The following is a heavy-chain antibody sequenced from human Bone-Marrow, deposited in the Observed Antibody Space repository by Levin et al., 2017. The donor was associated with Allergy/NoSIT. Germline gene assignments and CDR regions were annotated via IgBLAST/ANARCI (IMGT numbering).Heavy chain of an antibody. J-gene: IGHJ4*02. CDR2: VFHSGIA. CDR3: ASSAFFGNLDY. Sequence: KSSETLSLTCAVSGGSINSSNSWNWVRQPPGKGLEWIGEVFHSGIANYNPSLKSRVTMSVDKSKNQFSLNLASVTAADTAIYYCASSAFFGNLDYWGQGTLVTVSS. V-gene: IGHV4-4*02. D-gene: IGHD3-3*01. CDR1: GGSINSSNS.